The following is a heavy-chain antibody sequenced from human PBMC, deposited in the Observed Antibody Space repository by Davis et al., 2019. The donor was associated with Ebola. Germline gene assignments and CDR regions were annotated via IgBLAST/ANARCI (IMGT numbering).Heavy chain of an antibody. D-gene: IGHD6-19*01. J-gene: IGHJ6*02. CDR2: TYYRSKWYN. Sequence: SETLSLTCAISGDSVSSNSAAWNWIRQSPSRGLEWLGRTYYRSKWYNDYAVSVKSRITINPDTSKNQFSLQLNSVTPEDTAVYYCARDPHIAVADWLLEDYYYGMDVWGQGTTVTVSS. V-gene: IGHV6-1*01. CDR3: ARDPHIAVADWLLEDYYYGMDV. CDR1: GDSVSSNSAA.